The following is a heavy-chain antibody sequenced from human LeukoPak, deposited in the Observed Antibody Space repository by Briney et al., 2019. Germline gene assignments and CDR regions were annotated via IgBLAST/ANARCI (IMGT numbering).Heavy chain of an antibody. V-gene: IGHV4-34*01. CDR2: INHSGST. CDR3: ARGLPTWATGQDYYYYYYMDV. Sequence: SETLSLTCAVYGGSFSVYYWSWIRQPPGKGLEWIGEINHSGSTNYNPSLKSRVTISVDTSKNQFSLKLSSVTAADTAVYYCARGLPTWATGQDYYYYYYMDVWGKGTTVTVSS. D-gene: IGHD2/OR15-2a*01. CDR1: GGSFSVYY. J-gene: IGHJ6*03.